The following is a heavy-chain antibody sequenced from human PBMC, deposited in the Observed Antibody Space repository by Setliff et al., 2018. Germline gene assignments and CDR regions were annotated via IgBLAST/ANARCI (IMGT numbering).Heavy chain of an antibody. D-gene: IGHD3-22*01. Sequence: GASVKVSCKASGYTFTGYYMHWVRQAPGQGLEWMGWINPNSGGTNYAQKFQGWVTMTRDTSISTAYMELSRLRSDDTAVYYCARDRDSSGYPYYFDYRGQGTLVTVSS. CDR1: GYTFTGYY. V-gene: IGHV1-2*04. CDR2: INPNSGGT. CDR3: ARDRDSSGYPYYFDY. J-gene: IGHJ4*02.